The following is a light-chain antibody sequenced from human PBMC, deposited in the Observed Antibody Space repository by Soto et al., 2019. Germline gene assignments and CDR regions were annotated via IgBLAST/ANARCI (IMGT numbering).Light chain of an antibody. V-gene: IGKV1-33*01. J-gene: IGKJ5*01. CDR3: QQYDNLPIT. Sequence: DIQMTQAPATLSSSVCDSVPITCRASQSISSWLAWYQQKPGKAPNLLIYDTSVLETGVPSRFSGSGSGTDFTFTISSLQPEDIATYYCQQYDNLPITFGQGTRLEIK. CDR2: DTS. CDR1: QSISSW.